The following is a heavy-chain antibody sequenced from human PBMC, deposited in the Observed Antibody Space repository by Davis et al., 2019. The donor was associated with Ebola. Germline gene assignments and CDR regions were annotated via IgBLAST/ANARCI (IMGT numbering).Heavy chain of an antibody. V-gene: IGHV1-24*01. D-gene: IGHD5-18*01. J-gene: IGHJ4*02. CDR2: FVPEDGET. Sequence: ASVTVSCQVSGYTLTELSMHWVRQPPGKGLEWMGGFVPEDGETIYAQKFQGRVTMTEDTSTDTAYMELSSLRSEDTAVYYCATEYSWSFDYWGQGTLVTVSS. CDR3: ATEYSWSFDY. CDR1: GYTLTELS.